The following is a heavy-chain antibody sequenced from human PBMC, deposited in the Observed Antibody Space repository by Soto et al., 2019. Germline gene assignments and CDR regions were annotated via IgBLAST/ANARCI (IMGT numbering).Heavy chain of an antibody. D-gene: IGHD4-17*01. J-gene: IGHJ4*02. CDR1: GGCISSGGYY. CDR3: ARVDDYGGNFYFDY. CDR2: IYYSGST. Sequence: QVQLQESGPGLVKPSQTLSLTCTVSGGCISSGGYYWSWIRQRPGKGLEWIGYIYYSGSTYYNPSLRGRVSISLDTSKNQFSLRLSSVTAADTAVYYCARVDDYGGNFYFDYWGQGTLVTVSS. V-gene: IGHV4-31*03.